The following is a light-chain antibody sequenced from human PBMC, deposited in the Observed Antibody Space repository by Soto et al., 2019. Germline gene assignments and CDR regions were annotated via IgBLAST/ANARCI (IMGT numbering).Light chain of an antibody. CDR2: KAS. V-gene: IGKV1-12*01. CDR3: QQFHSFPIT. J-gene: IGKJ5*01. CDR1: QGISW. Sequence: DIQMTQSPSSVSASVGDRVTITCRASQGISWLAWYQQKPGRAPQLLIEKASTLESGVPSRFSGSGSGTDFTLTINSLQPEDYATYYCQQFHSFPITFGQGTRLEIK.